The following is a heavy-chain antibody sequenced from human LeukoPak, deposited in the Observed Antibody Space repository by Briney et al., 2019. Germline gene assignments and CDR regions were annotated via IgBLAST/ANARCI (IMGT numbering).Heavy chain of an antibody. CDR2: IYYSGST. J-gene: IGHJ5*02. CDR3: ARHPYQLLWLSWFDP. CDR1: GGSSIGSRYY. V-gene: IGHV4-39*01. Sequence: TSETLSLTCTVSGGSSIGSRYYWGWIRQPPGKGLEWIGSIYYSGSTYYNPSLKSRVTISVDTSKNQFSLKLSSVTAADTAVYYCARHPYQLLWLSWFDPWGQGTLVTVSS. D-gene: IGHD2-2*01.